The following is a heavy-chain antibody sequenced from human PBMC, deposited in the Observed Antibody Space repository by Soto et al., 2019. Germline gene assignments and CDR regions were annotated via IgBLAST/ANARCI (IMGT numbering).Heavy chain of an antibody. CDR1: GFNFAAYS. CDR2: IRRIAYGGTT. CDR3: SRSLAIDFDS. J-gene: IGHJ4*02. Sequence: GESLRLSCSDSGFNFAAYSMSWVRLTPGKGLEWVGFIRRIAYGGTTDYAASVKGRFTISRDDSRKIVYLQMSRLKIEDTAVYYCSRSLAIDFDSWGQGTLGTVSS. V-gene: IGHV3-49*04.